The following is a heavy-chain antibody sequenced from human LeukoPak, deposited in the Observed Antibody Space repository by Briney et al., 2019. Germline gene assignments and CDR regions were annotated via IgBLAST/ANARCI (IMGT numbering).Heavy chain of an antibody. D-gene: IGHD3-16*01. CDR3: AKGLRTGVGPYMGYHYYMDV. Sequence: GGSLRLSCAASGFTFSSYAMSWVRQAPGKGLEWVSAISGSGGSTYYADSVKGRFTISRDNSYNTVSLQMNGLRDEDTGVYYRAKGLRTGVGPYMGYHYYMDVWGKGATVTVSS. J-gene: IGHJ6*03. CDR1: GFTFSSYA. CDR2: ISGSGGST. V-gene: IGHV3-23*01.